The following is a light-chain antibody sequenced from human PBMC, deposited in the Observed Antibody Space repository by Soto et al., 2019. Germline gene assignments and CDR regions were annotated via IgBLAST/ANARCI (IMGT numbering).Light chain of an antibody. CDR1: QSVDSTY. CDR3: QQYDTSPPLYT. Sequence: EIVLTQSPGTLSLSPGERATLSCRGSQSVDSTYLAWYQQKPGQAPRLLIFATSSRAAGVPDRFSGSGSGTDLNLTISRLEPEDFAVYYCQQYDTSPPLYTFGQGTKLDIK. CDR2: ATS. J-gene: IGKJ2*01. V-gene: IGKV3-20*01.